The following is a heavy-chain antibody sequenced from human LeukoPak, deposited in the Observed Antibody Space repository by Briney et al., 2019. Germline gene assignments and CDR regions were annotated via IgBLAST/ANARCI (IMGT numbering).Heavy chain of an antibody. D-gene: IGHD6-19*01. CDR3: ARRGSGWYGEAFDI. V-gene: IGHV4-59*01. Sequence: SETLSLTCTVSAGSISTYYWTWIRQPPGKGLEWIGYIYYTGSPNYNPSLKSRVTISVDTSKNQFSLRLSSVTAADTAVYYCARRGSGWYGEAFDIWGRGTMVTVSS. J-gene: IGHJ3*02. CDR2: IYYTGSP. CDR1: AGSISTYY.